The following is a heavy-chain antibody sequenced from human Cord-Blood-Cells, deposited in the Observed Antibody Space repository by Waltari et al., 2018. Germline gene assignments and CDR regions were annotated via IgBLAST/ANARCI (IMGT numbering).Heavy chain of an antibody. V-gene: IGHV3-30-3*01. CDR2: ISYDGSNK. CDR3: ARDSSGYYAFDI. J-gene: IGHJ3*02. Sequence: QVQLVESGGGVVQPGRSLRLSCADSALTFGSYPRDRVGQAPGKGLEWVAVISYDGSNKYYADSVKGRFTISRDNSKNTLYLQMNSLRAEDTAVYYCARDSSGYYAFDIWGQGTMVTVSS. D-gene: IGHD3-22*01. CDR1: ALTFGSYP.